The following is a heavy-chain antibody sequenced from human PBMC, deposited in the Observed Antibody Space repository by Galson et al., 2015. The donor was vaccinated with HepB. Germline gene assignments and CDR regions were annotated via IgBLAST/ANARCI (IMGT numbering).Heavy chain of an antibody. CDR2: VDPEDGET. J-gene: IGHJ6*03. D-gene: IGHD4-11*01. CDR1: GYTFTDYY. V-gene: IGHV1-69-2*01. CDR3: ATTSNDYSNYRPWPNYYYYYYMDV. Sequence: VKVSCKVSGYTFTDYYMHWVQQAPGKGLEWMGLVDPEDGETIYAEKFQGRVTITADTSTDTAYMELSSLRSEDTAVYYCATTSNDYSNYRPWPNYYYYYYMDVWGKGTTVTVSS.